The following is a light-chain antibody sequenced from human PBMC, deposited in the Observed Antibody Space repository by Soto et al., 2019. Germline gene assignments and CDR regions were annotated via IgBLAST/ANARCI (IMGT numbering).Light chain of an antibody. CDR1: RTIDDY. Sequence: DIQMTQSPSSLSASVGDRVTVTCRASRTIDDYLNWYQQKPGKAPNLLIYAASILQSGVPSRFSGGGSGTDFTLTLTSLQPEDSATYYCQQSYNTVTFGGGTKVDIK. CDR2: AAS. J-gene: IGKJ4*01. CDR3: QQSYNTVT. V-gene: IGKV1-39*01.